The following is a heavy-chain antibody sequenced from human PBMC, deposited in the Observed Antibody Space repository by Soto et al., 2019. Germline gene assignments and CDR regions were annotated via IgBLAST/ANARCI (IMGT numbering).Heavy chain of an antibody. CDR3: ARPDYHASSGYF. J-gene: IGHJ4*02. CDR2: ISSSGGST. CDR1: GFTFSKYA. Sequence: GGSLRLSCAASGFTFSKYAMTWVRQAPGKGLEWVSAISSSGGSTYYADSVKGRFTISRDNSKNTLYLQMNSLRAEDTAVYYCARPDYHASSGYFWGQGTLVTVSS. D-gene: IGHD3-22*01. V-gene: IGHV3-23*01.